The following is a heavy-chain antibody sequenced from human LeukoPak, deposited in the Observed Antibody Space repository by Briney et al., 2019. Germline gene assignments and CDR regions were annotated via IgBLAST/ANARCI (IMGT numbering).Heavy chain of an antibody. D-gene: IGHD4-17*01. V-gene: IGHV3-23*01. CDR1: GFTFSGFA. J-gene: IGHJ4*02. CDR3: ARASTVTLDY. Sequence: GGSLRLSCAASGFTFSGFAMSWVRQGPGKGLEWVSGISGSGSSTYYADSVKGRFTISKDNSKNTLFLQMNSLRAEDTAVYYCARASTVTLDYWGQGTLVTVSS. CDR2: ISGSGSST.